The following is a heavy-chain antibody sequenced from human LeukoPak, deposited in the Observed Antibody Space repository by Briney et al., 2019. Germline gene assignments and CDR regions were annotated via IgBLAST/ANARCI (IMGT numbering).Heavy chain of an antibody. CDR3: AEHLSLNYASGTGWT. V-gene: IGHV4-59*08. CDR2: IYYTGST. Sequence: SSETLSLTCTVSGGSVSDYYWSWIRQSPGKGLEWIGYIYYTGSTSYNPSLRSRVTMSADTSKNQFSLKVTSVTAADTAIYYCAEHLSLNYASGTGWTWGQGTLVAVSS. D-gene: IGHD3-10*01. J-gene: IGHJ5*02. CDR1: GGSVSDYY.